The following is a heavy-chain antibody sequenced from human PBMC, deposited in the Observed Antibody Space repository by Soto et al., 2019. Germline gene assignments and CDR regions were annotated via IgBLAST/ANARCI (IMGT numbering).Heavy chain of an antibody. CDR1: GYTFTSYG. CDR2: ISAYNGST. J-gene: IGHJ6*02. Sequence: ASVKVSCKASGYTFTSYGISWVRQAPGQGLEWMGWISAYNGSTNYAQKLQGRVTMTRDTSTSTVYMELSSLRSEDTAVYYCARDPPGGIAARHDYYYYYGMDVWGQGTTVTVSS. CDR3: ARDPPGGIAARHDYYYYYGMDV. D-gene: IGHD6-6*01. V-gene: IGHV1-18*01.